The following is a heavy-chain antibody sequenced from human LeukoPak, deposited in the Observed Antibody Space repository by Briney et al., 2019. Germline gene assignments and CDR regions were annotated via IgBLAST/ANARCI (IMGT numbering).Heavy chain of an antibody. V-gene: IGHV3-20*04. J-gene: IGHJ6*03. CDR3: AREWVGRRIGVAGTDFFYYMDV. Sequence: GGSLRLSCAASGFTFDDHDMSWVRQAPGKGLEWVSGINWNGGSTSYADSVKGRFTISRDNAKNLLYLQMSSLRVEDAAFYYCAREWVGRRIGVAGTDFFYYMDVWGEGTTVTVSS. CDR1: GFTFDDHD. CDR2: INWNGGST. D-gene: IGHD6-13*01.